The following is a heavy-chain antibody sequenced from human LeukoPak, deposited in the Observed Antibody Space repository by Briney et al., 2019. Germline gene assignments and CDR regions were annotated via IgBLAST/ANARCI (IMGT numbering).Heavy chain of an antibody. CDR3: ASVGGIFFDYLDY. CDR2: IIPIFGTA. Sequence: ASVKASCKASGGASRTSAISWGPQAPGKGLEWMGGIIPIFGTANNAQTFQGRVTITADKSTSTAYMELSSLRSDDTAVYCCASVGGIFFDYLDYWGQGTLVTVSS. V-gene: IGHV1-69*06. CDR1: GGASRTSA. J-gene: IGHJ4*02. D-gene: IGHD2/OR15-2a*01.